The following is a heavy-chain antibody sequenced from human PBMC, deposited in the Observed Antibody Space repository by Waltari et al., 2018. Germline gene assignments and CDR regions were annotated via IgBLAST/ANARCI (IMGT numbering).Heavy chain of an antibody. Sequence: EVQLVESGGGLVQPGGSLRLSCAASGFTFSSYSMNWVRQAPGKGLEWGSYISSSSSTIYYADSVKGRFTISRDNAKNSLYLQRNSLRAEDTAVYYCARDYSSSLAFDIWGQGTMVTVSS. V-gene: IGHV3-48*04. CDR3: ARDYSSSLAFDI. CDR1: GFTFSSYS. D-gene: IGHD6-6*01. CDR2: ISSSSSTI. J-gene: IGHJ3*02.